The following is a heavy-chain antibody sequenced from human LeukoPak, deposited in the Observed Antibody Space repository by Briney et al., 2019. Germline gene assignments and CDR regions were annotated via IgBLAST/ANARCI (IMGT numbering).Heavy chain of an antibody. D-gene: IGHD4-17*01. Sequence: GGSLRLSCAASGFTFSSYAMSWVRQAPGKGLEWASAISGSGGSTYYADSVKGRFTISRDNSKYTLYLQMNSLRAEDTAVYYCAKDYGDYGIDYWGQGTLVTVSS. J-gene: IGHJ4*02. CDR1: GFTFSSYA. CDR3: AKDYGDYGIDY. CDR2: ISGSGGST. V-gene: IGHV3-23*01.